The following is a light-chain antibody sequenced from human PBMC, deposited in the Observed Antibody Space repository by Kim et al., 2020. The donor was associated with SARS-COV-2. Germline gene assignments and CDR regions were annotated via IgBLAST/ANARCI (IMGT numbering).Light chain of an antibody. V-gene: IGLV3-9*01. CDR3: QVWDSGTWV. CDR1: NIQTLN. Sequence: SYELTQPLSVSVALGQTARLTCGGNNIQTLNVHWYRQKPGQAPVLVMYKDSKRPSGIPERFSGSNSGNTATLTISRAQADDEADYFRQVWDSGTWVFGGGTKLTVL. J-gene: IGLJ3*02. CDR2: KDS.